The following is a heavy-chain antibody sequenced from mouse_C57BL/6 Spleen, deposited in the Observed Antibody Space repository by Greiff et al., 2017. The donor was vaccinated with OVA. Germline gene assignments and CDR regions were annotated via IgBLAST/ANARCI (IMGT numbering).Heavy chain of an antibody. J-gene: IGHJ2*01. D-gene: IGHD1-3*01. V-gene: IGHV1-81*01. CDR3: ARPIKSGYFDD. CDR2: LYTRSGNT. CDR1: GYTFTSYG. Sequence: QVKLQQSGAELARPGASVKLSCKASGYTFTSYGISWVKQSTGQGLEWIGDLYTRSGNTYYNEKFKGKATLTADKSSSTAYMELCSLTSEDSAIYYCARPIKSGYFDDWGQGTTLTVAA.